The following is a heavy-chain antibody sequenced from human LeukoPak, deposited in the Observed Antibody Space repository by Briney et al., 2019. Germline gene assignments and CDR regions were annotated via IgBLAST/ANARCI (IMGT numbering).Heavy chain of an antibody. CDR1: GFTFSSYS. Sequence: GGSLRLSCAASGFTFSSYSMNWVRQAPGKGLEWVSSISSSSSYIYYADSVKGRFTISRDNARNSLYLQMNSLRAEDTAVYYCASDGPTTGGSYWYFDLWGRGTLVTVSS. D-gene: IGHD2-8*02. CDR3: ASDGPTTGGSYWYFDL. V-gene: IGHV3-21*01. J-gene: IGHJ2*01. CDR2: ISSSSSYI.